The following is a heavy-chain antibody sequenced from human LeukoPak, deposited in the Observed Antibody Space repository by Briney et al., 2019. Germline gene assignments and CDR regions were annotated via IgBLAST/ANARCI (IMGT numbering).Heavy chain of an antibody. CDR2: IRSSGTT. CDR1: GFTFGTHT. Sequence: GGSLRLSCTPSGFTFGTHTMHWFRQAPGKGLQWIGFIRSSGTTQYSASVKGRFTVSRDDSKSIAYLQMNSLKTEDTAVYYCTRDRFYVWFDPWGQGTLVTVSS. CDR3: TRDRFYVWFDP. D-gene: IGHD3-16*01. J-gene: IGHJ5*02. V-gene: IGHV3-49*03.